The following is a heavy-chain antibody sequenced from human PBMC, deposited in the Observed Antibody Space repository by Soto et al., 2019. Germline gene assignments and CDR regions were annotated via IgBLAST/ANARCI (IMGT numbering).Heavy chain of an antibody. CDR1: GGSISSSNY. CDR3: ARVRYYDILTGPPWSGYYFDY. J-gene: IGHJ4*02. CDR2: IYYSGST. V-gene: IGHV4-30-4*01. Sequence: SETLSLTCAVSGGSISSSNYWSWIRQPPGKGLEWIGYIYYSGSTYYNPSLKSRVTISVDTSKNQFSLKLSSVTAADTAVYYCARVRYYDILTGPPWSGYYFDYWGQGTLVTVSS. D-gene: IGHD3-9*01.